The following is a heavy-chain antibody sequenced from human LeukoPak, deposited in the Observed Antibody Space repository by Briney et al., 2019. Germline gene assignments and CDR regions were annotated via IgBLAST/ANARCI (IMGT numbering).Heavy chain of an antibody. CDR2: INPNSGGT. CDR1: GYTFTSYG. CDR3: ARDNNEIDAFDI. J-gene: IGHJ3*02. V-gene: IGHV1-2*02. Sequence: ASVKVSCKASGYTFTSYGISWVRQAPGQGLEWMGWINPNSGGTNYAQKFQGRVTMTRDTSISTAYMELSRLRSDDTAVYYCARDNNEIDAFDIWGQGTMVTVSS. D-gene: IGHD1-1*01.